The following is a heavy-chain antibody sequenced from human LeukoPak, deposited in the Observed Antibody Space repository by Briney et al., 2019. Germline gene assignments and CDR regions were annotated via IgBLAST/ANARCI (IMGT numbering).Heavy chain of an antibody. D-gene: IGHD6-19*01. Sequence: GGSLRLSCAASGFTFSSYSMNWVRQAPGKGLEWVSSISSSSGYIYYADSVKGRFTISRDNAKNSLYLQMNSLRAEDTAVYYCARGSSGWYTGDYWGQGTLVTVSS. CDR2: ISSSSGYI. J-gene: IGHJ4*02. CDR1: GFTFSSYS. V-gene: IGHV3-21*01. CDR3: ARGSSGWYTGDY.